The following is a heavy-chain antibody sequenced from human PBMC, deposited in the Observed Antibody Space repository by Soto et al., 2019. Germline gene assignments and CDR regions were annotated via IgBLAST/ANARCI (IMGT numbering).Heavy chain of an antibody. CDR3: AAGPLTGTTSFDY. D-gene: IGHD1-7*01. CDR1: GFTFTSSS. V-gene: IGHV1-58*01. Sequence: ASVKVSCKASGFTFTSSSVQWVRQARGQRLEWIGWIVVGSGNTNYAQKFQERVTITRDMSTSTAYMELSSLRSEDTAVYYCAAGPLTGTTSFDYWGQGTLVTVSS. CDR2: IVVGSGNT. J-gene: IGHJ4*02.